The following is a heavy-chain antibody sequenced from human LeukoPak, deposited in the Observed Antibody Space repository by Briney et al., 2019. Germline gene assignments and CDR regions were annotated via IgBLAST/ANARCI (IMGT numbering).Heavy chain of an antibody. V-gene: IGHV3-7*01. J-gene: IGHJ6*03. CDR2: IKEDGSEK. D-gene: IGHD6-19*01. CDR1: EFTFRTYW. CDR3: ARDRRSGWYNPGYYYYYMDV. Sequence: GSLRLSCVASEFTFRTYWMSWVRQAPGKGLEWVANIKEDGSEKYYVDSVKGRFTISRDNAKSSLYLDMNSLRVEDTAVYYCARDRRSGWYNPGYYYYYMDVWGKGATVTVSS.